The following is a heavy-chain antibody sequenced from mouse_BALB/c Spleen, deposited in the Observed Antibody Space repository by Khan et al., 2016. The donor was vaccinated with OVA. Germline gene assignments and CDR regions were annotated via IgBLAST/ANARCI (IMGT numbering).Heavy chain of an antibody. CDR3: ARDGSRYNYAMDY. D-gene: IGHD2-3*01. J-gene: IGHJ4*01. CDR1: GYSVTSDYA. V-gene: IGHV3-2*02. CDR2: ITYSGST. Sequence: VQLKESGPGLVKPSQSLSLTCTVTGYSVTSDYAWNWIRQFPGDKLEWMGYITYSGSTSYNPSLKSRISITRDTPKNQFFLQLISVTTEDTATYYCARDGSRYNYAMDYWGQGTSVTVSS.